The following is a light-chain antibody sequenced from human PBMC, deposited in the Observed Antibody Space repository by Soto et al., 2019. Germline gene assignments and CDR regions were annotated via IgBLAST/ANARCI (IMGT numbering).Light chain of an antibody. CDR2: GAS. J-gene: IGKJ2*01. V-gene: IGKV3-20*01. Sequence: EIVLTQSPGTLSLSPGERATLSCRASPSVSGSNLAWYQQKPGQAPRLVIYGASSRATGIPDRFSGSGSGTDFTLTISRLEPEDFAVYYCQQYGSSPPYTFGQGTKLEIK. CDR3: QQYGSSPPYT. CDR1: PSVSGSN.